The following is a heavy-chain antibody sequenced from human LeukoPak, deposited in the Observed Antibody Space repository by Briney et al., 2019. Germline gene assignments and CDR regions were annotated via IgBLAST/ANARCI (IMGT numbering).Heavy chain of an antibody. D-gene: IGHD3-22*01. CDR1: GYTFSTNY. J-gene: IGHJ4*02. Sequence: GASVKVSCKASGYTFSTNYMHWVRQGPGQGLEWMGVIIPGSGSTTYAQKFQGRVTMTRDTSTSTVYMELSSLRSEDTAVYYCARDSSGHRWKPDYWGQGTLVTVSS. V-gene: IGHV1-46*01. CDR3: ARDSSGHRWKPDY. CDR2: IIPGSGST.